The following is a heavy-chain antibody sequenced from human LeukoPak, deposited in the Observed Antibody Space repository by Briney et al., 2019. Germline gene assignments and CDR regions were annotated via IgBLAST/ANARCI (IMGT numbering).Heavy chain of an antibody. Sequence: SETLSLTCAVYGGSFSGYYWSWIRQPPGKGLEWIGEINHSGSTNYNPSLKSRVTISVDTSKNQFSLKLSSVTAADTAVYYCARRVRLPKQYYYYYMDVWGKGTTVTISS. CDR1: GGSFSGYY. CDR3: ARRVRLPKQYYYYYMDV. J-gene: IGHJ6*03. CDR2: INHSGST. V-gene: IGHV4-34*01. D-gene: IGHD3-16*01.